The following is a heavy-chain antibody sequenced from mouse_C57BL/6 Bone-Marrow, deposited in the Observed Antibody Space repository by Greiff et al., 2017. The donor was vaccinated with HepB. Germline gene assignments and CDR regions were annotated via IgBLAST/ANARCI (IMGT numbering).Heavy chain of an antibody. V-gene: IGHV1-62-3*01. Sequence: QVQLKQPGAELVKPGASVKLSSKASGYTFTSYWMHWVKQRPGRGLEWIGRIDPNSGGTKYNEKFKSKATLTVDKPSSTAYMQLSSLTSEDSAVYYCARGATVVATDWYFDVWGTGTTVTVSS. CDR3: ARGATVVATDWYFDV. J-gene: IGHJ1*03. D-gene: IGHD1-1*01. CDR1: GYTFTSYW. CDR2: IDPNSGGT.